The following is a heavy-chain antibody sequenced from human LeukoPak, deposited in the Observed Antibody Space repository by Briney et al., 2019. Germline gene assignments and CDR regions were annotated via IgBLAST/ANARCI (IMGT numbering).Heavy chain of an antibody. D-gene: IGHD3-10*01. J-gene: IGHJ6*02. CDR1: GYIFSSYG. V-gene: IGHV1-18*01. CDR3: ARAGAETWPIYGMDF. Sequence: ASVKVSCKASGYIFSSYGISWVRQGPGQGLEWMGWINAHTGNSEYAQKFQGRVTMTTDTTTTTAYMELRSLRSDDTAVYYCARAGAETWPIYGMDFWGQGTTVTVSS. CDR2: INAHTGNS.